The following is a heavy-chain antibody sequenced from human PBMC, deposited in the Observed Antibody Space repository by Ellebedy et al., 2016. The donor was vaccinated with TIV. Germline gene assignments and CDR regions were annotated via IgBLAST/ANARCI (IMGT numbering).Heavy chain of an antibody. D-gene: IGHD5-18*01. CDR1: GFSFSTYA. CDR2: IYRGGGTT. V-gene: IGHV3-23*01. Sequence: GESLKISCVCSGFSFSTYATAWVRQTPGKGLEWVSGIYRGGGTTYYADSVKGRFTISRDNSKRTVDLQMNSLRAEDTAVYFCAKDRTPGDGYWVFDNWGQGTLVSVSS. CDR3: AKDRTPGDGYWVFDN. J-gene: IGHJ4*02.